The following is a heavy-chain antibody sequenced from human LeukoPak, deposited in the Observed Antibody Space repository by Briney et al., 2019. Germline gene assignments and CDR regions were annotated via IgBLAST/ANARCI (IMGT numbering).Heavy chain of an antibody. CDR2: ISSSSSYI. CDR3: ASFTMVRGVIDY. V-gene: IGHV3-21*01. D-gene: IGHD3-10*01. J-gene: IGHJ4*02. Sequence: PGGSLRLSCAASGFTFSSYSMNWVRQAPGKGLEWVSSISSSSSYIYYADSVKGRFTISRDNAKNSLYLPMNSLRAEDTAVYYCASFTMVRGVIDYWGQGTLVTVSS. CDR1: GFTFSSYS.